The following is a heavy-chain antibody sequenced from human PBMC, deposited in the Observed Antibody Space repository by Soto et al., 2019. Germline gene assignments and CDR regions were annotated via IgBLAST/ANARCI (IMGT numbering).Heavy chain of an antibody. CDR3: GSSGWYIATGY. Sequence: SETLSLTCTVSGGSITTTSLSWDWIRQPPGKGLEWIGSIFYSGGTYYNPSLKSRVTISVDTSKNQFFLNLSFVSAPDTAVYYCGSSGWYIATGYWGQGALVTVSS. D-gene: IGHD6-19*01. V-gene: IGHV4-39*01. CDR1: GGSITTTSLS. CDR2: IFYSGGT. J-gene: IGHJ4*02.